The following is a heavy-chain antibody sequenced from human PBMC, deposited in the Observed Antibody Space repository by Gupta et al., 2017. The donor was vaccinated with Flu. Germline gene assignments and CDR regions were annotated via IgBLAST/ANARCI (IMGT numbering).Heavy chain of an antibody. CDR3: VRESEKLLAY. CDR2: ITPIFGRP. V-gene: IGHV1-69*01. D-gene: IGHD3-10*01. CDR1: GGTFSSHS. Sequence: QVQLVQSGAEVKKPGSSVKVSCKASGGTFSSHSLTWVRQAPGQGLEWMGGITPIFGRPNYAQKFQGRLTITADESTSTGYMELSSLKFEDTAVYYCVRESEKLLAYWGQGTLVTVSS. J-gene: IGHJ4*02.